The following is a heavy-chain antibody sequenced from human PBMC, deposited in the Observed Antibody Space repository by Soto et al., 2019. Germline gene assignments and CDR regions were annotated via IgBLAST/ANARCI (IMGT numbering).Heavy chain of an antibody. CDR3: ARHAGKIGSGYYVDY. V-gene: IGHV1-46*01. D-gene: IGHD3-3*01. J-gene: IGHJ4*02. Sequence: ASVKVSCKASGYTFTSYYMHWVRQAPGQGLEWMGIINPSGGSTSYAQKFQGRVTMTRDTSTSTVYMELSSLRSEDTAVYYCARHAGKIGSGYYVDYWGQGTLVTVSS. CDR1: GYTFTSYY. CDR2: INPSGGST.